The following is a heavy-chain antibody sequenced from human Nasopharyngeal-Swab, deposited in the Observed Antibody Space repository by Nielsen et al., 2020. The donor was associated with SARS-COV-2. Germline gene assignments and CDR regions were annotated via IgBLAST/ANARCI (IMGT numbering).Heavy chain of an antibody. CDR2: IWYDGSNK. D-gene: IGHD6-19*01. CDR3: ARDVIAVAGTLNWFDP. Sequence: VRQAPGKGLEWVAVIWYDGSNKYYVDSVKGRFTISRDNSKNTLYLQMNSLRAEDTAVYYCARDVIAVAGTLNWFDPWGQGTLVTVSS. V-gene: IGHV3-33*01. J-gene: IGHJ5*02.